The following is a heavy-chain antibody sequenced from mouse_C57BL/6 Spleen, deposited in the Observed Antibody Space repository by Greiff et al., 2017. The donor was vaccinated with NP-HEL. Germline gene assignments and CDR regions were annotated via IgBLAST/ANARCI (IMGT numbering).Heavy chain of an antibody. D-gene: IGHD1-1*01. CDR3: AREVLRSMDY. CDR1: GYSITSGYY. V-gene: IGHV3-6*01. Sequence: EVQLQESGPGLVKPSQSLSLTCSVTGYSITSGYYWNWIRQFPGNKLEWMGYISYDGSNNYNPSLKNRISITRDTSKNQFFLKLNSVTTEDTATYYCAREVLRSMDYWGQGTSVTVSS. J-gene: IGHJ4*01. CDR2: ISYDGSN.